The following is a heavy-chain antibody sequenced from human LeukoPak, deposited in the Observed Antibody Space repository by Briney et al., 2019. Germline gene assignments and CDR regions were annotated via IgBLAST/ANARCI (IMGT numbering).Heavy chain of an antibody. Sequence: TTSETLSLTCAVYGGSFGGYYWSWIRQPPGKGLEWIGEINHSGSTNYNPSLKSRVTISVDTSKNQFSLKLSSVTAADTAVYYCARVLGPFDYWGQGTLVTVSS. V-gene: IGHV4-34*01. CDR2: INHSGST. D-gene: IGHD1-26*01. J-gene: IGHJ4*02. CDR1: GGSFGGYY. CDR3: ARVLGPFDY.